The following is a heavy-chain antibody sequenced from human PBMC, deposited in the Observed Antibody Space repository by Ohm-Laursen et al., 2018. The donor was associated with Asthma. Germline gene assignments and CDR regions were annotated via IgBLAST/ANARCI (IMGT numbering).Heavy chain of an antibody. D-gene: IGHD4-17*01. J-gene: IGHJ4*02. CDR1: GFTFSNYG. Sequence: SLRLSCAASGFTFSNYGMHWVRQAPGKGLEWVAVIWYDGSNKYYADSVKGRFTISRDNSKNTLYLQMNSLRVEDTAVYYCARIRNDYGDYEFDYWGQGTLVTVSS. CDR3: ARIRNDYGDYEFDY. V-gene: IGHV3-33*01. CDR2: IWYDGSNK.